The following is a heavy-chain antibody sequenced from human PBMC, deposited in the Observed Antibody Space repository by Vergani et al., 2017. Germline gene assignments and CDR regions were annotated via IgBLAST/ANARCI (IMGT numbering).Heavy chain of an antibody. Sequence: QVQVVQSGAEVKKSGASVKVSCKTSGYTFSNYYVHWVRQAPGQGLEWMGIINPSGGHINYAQKFQGRVTMTRDTSTSTVYMELSSLRSEDTAIYYCARGDYGILTGYRYWGQGTLVTVSA. CDR1: GYTFSNYY. CDR3: ARGDYGILTGYRY. J-gene: IGHJ4*02. D-gene: IGHD3-9*01. V-gene: IGHV1-46*03. CDR2: INPSGGHI.